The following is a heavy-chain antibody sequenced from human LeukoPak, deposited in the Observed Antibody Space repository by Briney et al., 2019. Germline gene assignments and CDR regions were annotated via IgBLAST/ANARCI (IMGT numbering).Heavy chain of an antibody. D-gene: IGHD3-22*01. CDR2: IKGDGSKV. V-gene: IGHV3-7*01. J-gene: IGHJ4*02. CDR3: ARDGYYFDF. Sequence: GGSLRLPCGASGFIFSEYWMTWVRQAPGRGPEWVANIKGDGSKVYYVDSVMGRFTISRDNDKGSLYLQMNNLRVEDTAVYHCARDGYYFDFWGQGALVTVSS. CDR1: GFIFSEYW.